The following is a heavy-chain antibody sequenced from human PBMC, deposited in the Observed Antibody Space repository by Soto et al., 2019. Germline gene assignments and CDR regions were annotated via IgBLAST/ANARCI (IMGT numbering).Heavy chain of an antibody. D-gene: IGHD5-18*01. Sequence: GGSLRLSCAASGFTFSDYWIHWVRQAPGKGLVWVSRINDDASSTGYADSVKGRFSISRDNAKNTLYLQMNSLRAEDTAVYYCTREYNYGLDPWGQGTLVTVSS. V-gene: IGHV3-74*01. CDR2: INDDASST. J-gene: IGHJ5*02. CDR1: GFTFSDYW. CDR3: TREYNYGLDP.